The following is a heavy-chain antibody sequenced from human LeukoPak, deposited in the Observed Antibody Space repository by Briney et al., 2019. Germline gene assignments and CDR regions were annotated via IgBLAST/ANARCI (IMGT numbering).Heavy chain of an antibody. CDR3: AREITIYGSRTYYFDY. CDR2: IIPIFGTA. J-gene: IGHJ4*02. D-gene: IGHD2/OR15-2a*01. V-gene: IGHV1-69*05. CDR1: GGTFSSYA. Sequence: SVKVSCKASGGTFSSYAISWVRQAPGQGLEWMGGIIPIFGTANYAQKFQGRVTITTDESTSTAYMELSSLRSEDTAVYYCAREITIYGSRTYYFDYWGQGTLVTVSP.